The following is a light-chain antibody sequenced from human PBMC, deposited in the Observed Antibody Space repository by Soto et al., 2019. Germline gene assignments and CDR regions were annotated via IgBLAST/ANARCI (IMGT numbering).Light chain of an antibody. CDR3: SAWDNSLNGYV. J-gene: IGLJ1*01. V-gene: IGLV1-44*01. CDR1: SSNIGSNT. Sequence: QSVLSQPRAACASPGQRVTISCSGGSSNIGSNTVAWYQHLPGTAPPRLIFTAGQRPSGVPGRFSGSKSGTSASLAISGLQSEDEGDYYCSAWDNSLNGYVFGPGTKVTVL. CDR2: TAG.